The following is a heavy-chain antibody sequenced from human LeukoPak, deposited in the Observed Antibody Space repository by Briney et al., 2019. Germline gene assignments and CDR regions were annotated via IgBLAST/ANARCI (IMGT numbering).Heavy chain of an antibody. V-gene: IGHV4-34*01. Sequence: SETLSLTCAVYGGSFSGYYWSWIRQPPGKGLEWIEEINHSGSTNYNPSLKSRVTISVDTSKNQFSLKLSSVTAADTAVYYCARGIIGGDYGQRDAFDIWGQGTMVTVSS. CDR1: GGSFSGYY. J-gene: IGHJ3*02. CDR2: INHSGST. CDR3: ARGIIGGDYGQRDAFDI. D-gene: IGHD4-17*01.